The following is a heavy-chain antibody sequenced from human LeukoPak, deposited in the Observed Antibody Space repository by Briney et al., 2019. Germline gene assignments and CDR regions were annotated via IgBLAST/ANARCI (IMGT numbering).Heavy chain of an antibody. V-gene: IGHV3-48*04. CDR1: GFTFSSYS. Sequence: GGSLRLSGAASGFTFSSYSMNWVRQAPGKGLEWVSYISSSSSTIYYADSVKGRFTISRDNAKNSLYLQMNSLRAEDTAVYYCARDHDKYCSSTSCYTVFDYWGQGTLVTVSP. J-gene: IGHJ4*02. CDR3: ARDHDKYCSSTSCYTVFDY. CDR2: ISSSSSTI. D-gene: IGHD2-2*02.